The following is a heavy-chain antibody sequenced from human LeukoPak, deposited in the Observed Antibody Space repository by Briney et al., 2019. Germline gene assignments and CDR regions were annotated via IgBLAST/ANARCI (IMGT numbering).Heavy chain of an antibody. Sequence: GGSLRLSCAASGFTFSSYAMIGVREAPGEGLEGGSAICGSVGSTYYADSVKGRFTSSRDNAKNSLYLQMHSLRAEDTAVYYCAKESPYGDYQHWGQPTLVTAYS. CDR1: GFTFSSYA. J-gene: IGHJ1*01. V-gene: IGHV3-23*01. CDR2: ICGSVGST. CDR3: AKESPYGDYQH. D-gene: IGHD4-17*01.